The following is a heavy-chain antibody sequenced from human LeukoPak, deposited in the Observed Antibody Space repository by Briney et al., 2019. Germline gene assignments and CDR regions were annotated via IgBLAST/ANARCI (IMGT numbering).Heavy chain of an antibody. D-gene: IGHD3-10*01. CDR2: INTSGNT. CDR3: ARERLGFRVDV. J-gene: IGHJ6*04. Sequence: SETLSLTCTVSGDSISNYYWTWIRQSAGKGLQWIGRINTSGNTNYNPYLKSRVTMSLDTSKNQFSLNLSSVTAADTAVYYCARERLGFRVDVWGKGTTVTASS. V-gene: IGHV4-4*07. CDR1: GDSISNYY.